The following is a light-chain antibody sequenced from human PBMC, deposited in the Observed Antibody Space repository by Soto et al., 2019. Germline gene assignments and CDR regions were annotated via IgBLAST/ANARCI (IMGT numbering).Light chain of an antibody. CDR2: DAS. CDR1: QSVSRY. CDR3: QQRSDWPST. V-gene: IGKV3-11*01. J-gene: IGKJ4*01. Sequence: EIVLTQSPATLSLSPGARATLSCRASQSVSRYLAWYQQKPGQAPRLLIYDASNRATGIPARFSGSGSGTDFTLTISSLEPEDLAVYDGQQRSDWPSTFGGGTKVQIK.